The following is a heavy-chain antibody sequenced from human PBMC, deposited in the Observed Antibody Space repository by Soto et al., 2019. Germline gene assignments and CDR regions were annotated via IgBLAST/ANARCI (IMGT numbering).Heavy chain of an antibody. D-gene: IGHD5-12*01. CDR3: ARDHESGYDLEVVYFDY. J-gene: IGHJ4*02. Sequence: QVQLVQSGAEVKKPGASVKVSCKASGYTFTSYGISWVRQAPGQGLEWMGWISAYNGNTNYAQKLQGRGTMTTDTPTSTADIELRSLRSDDTAVYYWARDHESGYDLEVVYFDYWGQGTLVTVSS. CDR2: ISAYNGNT. V-gene: IGHV1-18*01. CDR1: GYTFTSYG.